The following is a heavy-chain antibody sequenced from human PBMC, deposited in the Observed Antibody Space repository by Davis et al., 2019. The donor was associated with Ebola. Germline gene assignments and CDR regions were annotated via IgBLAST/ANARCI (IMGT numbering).Heavy chain of an antibody. CDR3: ARGLLYPLYYYYMDV. CDR2: INPNSGGT. J-gene: IGHJ6*03. CDR1: GYTFTSYD. D-gene: IGHD2-8*01. V-gene: IGHV1-8*03. Sequence: ASVKVSCKASGYTFTSYDINWVRQATGQGLEWMGWINPNSGGTNYAQKFQARVTITRNTSISTAYMELRSLRSDDTAVYYCARGLLYPLYYYYMDVWGKGTTVTVSS.